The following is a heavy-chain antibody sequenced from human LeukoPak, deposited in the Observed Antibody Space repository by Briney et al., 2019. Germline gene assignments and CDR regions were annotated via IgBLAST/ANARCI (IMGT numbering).Heavy chain of an antibody. Sequence: SVWVSSKASVGTSSSYTISSVRDAPGERLEWMGRINPIFGTANYGQKFQRRVTITTDESTSTAYMELSSLRSEDTAVYYCARGDYGLDWGQGTLVTVSS. D-gene: IGHD4/OR15-4a*01. CDR3: ARGDYGLD. CDR2: INPIFGTA. V-gene: IGHV1-69*05. J-gene: IGHJ4*02. CDR1: VGTSSSYT.